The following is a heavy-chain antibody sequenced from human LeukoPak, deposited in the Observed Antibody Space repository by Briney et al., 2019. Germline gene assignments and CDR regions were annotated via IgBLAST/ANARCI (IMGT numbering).Heavy chain of an antibody. CDR1: GGTFSSYA. Sequence: VKVSCKASGGTFSSYAISWVRQAPGQGLEWMGGIIPIFGTANCAQKFQGRVTITADESTSTAYMELSSLRSEDTAVYYCARESRLVRGVIIRYGMDVWGQGTTVTVSS. J-gene: IGHJ6*02. D-gene: IGHD3-10*01. CDR2: IIPIFGTA. V-gene: IGHV1-69*01. CDR3: ARESRLVRGVIIRYGMDV.